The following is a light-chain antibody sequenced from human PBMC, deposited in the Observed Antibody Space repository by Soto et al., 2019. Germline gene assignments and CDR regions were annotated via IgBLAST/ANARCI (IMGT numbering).Light chain of an antibody. CDR2: KAS. J-gene: IGKJ2*01. CDR3: QQYDSYSYT. V-gene: IGKV1-5*03. Sequence: IQMTQSPSTLSASVGDRVTITCRASQSIRAWLAWYQQKPGQAPKLLIYKASSLESGVPSRFSGSGSGTEFTLTISSLQPDDFATYYCQQYDSYSYTFGQGTKLEIK. CDR1: QSIRAW.